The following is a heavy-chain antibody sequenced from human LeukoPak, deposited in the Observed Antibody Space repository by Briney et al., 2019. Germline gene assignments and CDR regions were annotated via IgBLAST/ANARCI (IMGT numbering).Heavy chain of an antibody. CDR3: ARDYSGGYSGY. V-gene: IGHV3-74*01. Sequence: GGSLRLSCAASGFTFSSYWMHWVRQAPGEGLVWVSRINTDGSNTNYADSVKGRFTISRDNAKNTLYLQMSSLRAEDTAMYYCARDYSGGYSGYWGQGTLVTVSS. CDR1: GFTFSSYW. D-gene: IGHD2-21*02. J-gene: IGHJ4*02. CDR2: INTDGSNT.